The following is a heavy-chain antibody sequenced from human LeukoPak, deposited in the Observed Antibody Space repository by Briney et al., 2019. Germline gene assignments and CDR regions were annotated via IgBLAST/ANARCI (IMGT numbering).Heavy chain of an antibody. CDR1: GYTLTELS. J-gene: IGHJ4*02. D-gene: IGHD2-2*01. Sequence: ASVKVSCKVSGYTLTELSMHWVRQAPGKGLEWMGGFDPEDGETIYAQKFQGRVTMTEDTSTDTAYMELSSLRSEDTAVYYCAGAMTHRYYFDYWGQGTLATVSS. V-gene: IGHV1-24*01. CDR3: AGAMTHRYYFDY. CDR2: FDPEDGET.